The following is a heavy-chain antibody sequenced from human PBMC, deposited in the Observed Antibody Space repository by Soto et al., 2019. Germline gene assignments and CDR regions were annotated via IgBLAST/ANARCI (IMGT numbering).Heavy chain of an antibody. V-gene: IGHV1-18*01. CDR3: ARDPGMGYGYYVPFPDAFDI. D-gene: IGHD4-17*01. J-gene: IGHJ3*02. Sequence: QVQLVQSGAEVKKPGASVKVSCKASGYTFTSYGISWVRQAPGQGLEWMGWISAYNGNTNYAQKLQGRVTMTTDTSTSTAYMELRSLRSDDTAVYYCARDPGMGYGYYVPFPDAFDIWGQGTMVTVSS. CDR1: GYTFTSYG. CDR2: ISAYNGNT.